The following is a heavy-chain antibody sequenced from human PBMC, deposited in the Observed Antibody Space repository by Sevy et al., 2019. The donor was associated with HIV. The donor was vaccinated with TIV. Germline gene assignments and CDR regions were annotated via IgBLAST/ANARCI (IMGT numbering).Heavy chain of an antibody. J-gene: IGHJ4*02. CDR2: ISSSSSYI. CDR1: GFTFSSYS. Sequence: GGSLRLSCAASGFTFSSYSMNWVRQAPGKGLEWVSSISSSSSYIYYADSVKGRFTISRDNAKNSLYLQMNSLRAEDTAVYYCARGNYYGSGSYVPDYWGQGTLVTVSS. D-gene: IGHD3-10*01. V-gene: IGHV3-21*01. CDR3: ARGNYYGSGSYVPDY.